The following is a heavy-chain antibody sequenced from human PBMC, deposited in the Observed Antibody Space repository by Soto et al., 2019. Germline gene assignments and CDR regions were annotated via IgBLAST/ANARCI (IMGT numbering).Heavy chain of an antibody. D-gene: IGHD3-3*01. V-gene: IGHV3-21*01. CDR2: ISNYNNYI. CDR3: AREAVVGVVAGWFDP. CDR1: GFTFSTYS. J-gene: IGHJ5*02. Sequence: EVQLVDSGGGLVKAGGSLRLSCAASGFTFSTYSMSWVRQAPGKGLEWVSSISNYNNYIYYADSVKGRFTISRDNAKNSLYLQMNSLRAEYTAVYYCAREAVVGVVAGWFDPWGQGTLVIVSS.